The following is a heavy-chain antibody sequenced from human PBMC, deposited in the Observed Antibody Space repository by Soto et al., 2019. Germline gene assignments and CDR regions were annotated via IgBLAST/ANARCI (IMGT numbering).Heavy chain of an antibody. Sequence: QLQLQESGPGLVKPSETLSLTCTVSGGSISSSSYYWGWIRQPPGKGLEWIGSIYYSGSTYYNPSLKSRVTISVDTSKNQFSLKLSSVTAADTAVYYCARQSMVRGVMPPPYYYYYMDVWDKGTTVTVSS. CDR3: ARQSMVRGVMPPPYYYYYMDV. CDR1: GGSISSSSYY. CDR2: IYYSGST. V-gene: IGHV4-39*01. J-gene: IGHJ6*03. D-gene: IGHD3-10*01.